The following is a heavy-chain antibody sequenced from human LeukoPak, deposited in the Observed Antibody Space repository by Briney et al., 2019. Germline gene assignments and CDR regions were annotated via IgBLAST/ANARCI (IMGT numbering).Heavy chain of an antibody. CDR3: AREIRGERIQLWLGPDY. J-gene: IGHJ4*02. V-gene: IGHV1-2*02. CDR1: GYTFTGYY. Sequence: ASVKVSCKTSGYTFTGYYIHWVRQAPGQGLEWMAWINPNSGGTNYAQKFQGRVTMTRDTSISTAYMELSRLRSDDTAVYYCAREIRGERIQLWLGPDYWGQGTLVTVSS. CDR2: INPNSGGT. D-gene: IGHD5-18*01.